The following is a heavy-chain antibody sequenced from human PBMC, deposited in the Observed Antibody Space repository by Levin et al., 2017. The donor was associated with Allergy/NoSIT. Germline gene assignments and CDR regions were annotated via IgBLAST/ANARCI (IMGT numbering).Heavy chain of an antibody. J-gene: IGHJ4*02. CDR1: GFTFSNYW. D-gene: IGHD4-11*01. Sequence: GGSLRLSCAASGFTFSNYWMSWVRQAPGKGLEWAASIKGDGSVKDYVDSVKGRFTISRDNAKNLVYLQMNSLRAEDTAVYYCARETNLGSWGQGTLVTVSS. CDR2: IKGDGSVK. CDR3: ARETNLGS. V-gene: IGHV3-7*01.